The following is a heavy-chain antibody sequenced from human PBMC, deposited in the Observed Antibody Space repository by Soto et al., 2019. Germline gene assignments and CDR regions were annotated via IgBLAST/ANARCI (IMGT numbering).Heavy chain of an antibody. CDR1: GGSFSGYY. J-gene: IGHJ6*03. CDR2: INHSGST. V-gene: IGHV4-34*01. Sequence: SETLSLTCAVYGGSFSGYYWSWIRQPPGKGLEWIGEINHSGSTNYNPSLKSRVTISVDTSKNQFSLKLSSVTAADTAVYYCARGAPYGDYDNYYYYYMDVWGKGTTVTVSS. CDR3: ARGAPYGDYDNYYYYYMDV. D-gene: IGHD4-17*01.